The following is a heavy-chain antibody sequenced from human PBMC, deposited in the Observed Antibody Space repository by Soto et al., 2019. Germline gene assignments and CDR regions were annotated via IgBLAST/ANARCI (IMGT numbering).Heavy chain of an antibody. CDR1: GFTFKNYA. Sequence: SGGSLRLSCAASGFTFKNYAMTWVRQAPGKGLEWVSSFSSNGVNTYYADSVKGRFTISRDNSQNTLDLQMNSLRAEDTAVYYCAKDLRYGDYVSYFDYWGQGTLVTGSS. D-gene: IGHD4-17*01. J-gene: IGHJ4*02. CDR3: AKDLRYGDYVSYFDY. V-gene: IGHV3-23*01. CDR2: FSSNGVNT.